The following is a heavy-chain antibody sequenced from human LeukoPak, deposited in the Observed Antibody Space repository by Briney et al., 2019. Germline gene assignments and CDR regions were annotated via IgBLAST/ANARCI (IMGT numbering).Heavy chain of an antibody. CDR3: ATYRHLPY. CDR1: EFIFSSYA. V-gene: IGHV3-23*01. J-gene: IGHJ4*02. Sequence: GGSLRLSCVASEFIFSSYAMNWVRQAPGKGLEWVSVISGGGGTTYYADSVKGRFTISRDNSKNTLYLQMSSLRAEDSAMYYCATYRHLPYWGQGILVTVSS. CDR2: ISGGGGTT. D-gene: IGHD2-2*02.